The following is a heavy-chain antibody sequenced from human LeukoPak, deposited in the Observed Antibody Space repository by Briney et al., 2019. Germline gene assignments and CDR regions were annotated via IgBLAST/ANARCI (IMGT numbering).Heavy chain of an antibody. J-gene: IGHJ5*02. CDR1: GYTFTSYG. CDR2: ISAYNGNT. D-gene: IGHD3-3*01. V-gene: IGHV1-18*01. CDR3: AREGPYYDFWSGYHNWFDP. Sequence: EASVKVSCKASGYTFTSYGISWVRQAPGQGLEWMGWISAYNGNTNYAQKLQGRVTMTTDTSTSTAYMELRSLRSEDTAVYYCAREGPYYDFWSGYHNWFDPWGQGTLVTVSS.